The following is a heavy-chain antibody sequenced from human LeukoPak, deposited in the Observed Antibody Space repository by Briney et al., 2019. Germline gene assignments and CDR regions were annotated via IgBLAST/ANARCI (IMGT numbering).Heavy chain of an antibody. J-gene: IGHJ4*02. D-gene: IGHD3-10*01. CDR1: GYSFTNHC. CDR2: IYHGDSHT. V-gene: IGHV5-51*01. Sequence: GESLKISCKSSGYSFTNHCIGRLRHMPGKNLQWLGVIYHGDSHTKYSQSFQGQVTISADKSISTAYLQWSSLKASDTAMYYCARLDYYGSGSYYGNFDYWGQGTLVTVSS. CDR3: ARLDYYGSGSYYGNFDY.